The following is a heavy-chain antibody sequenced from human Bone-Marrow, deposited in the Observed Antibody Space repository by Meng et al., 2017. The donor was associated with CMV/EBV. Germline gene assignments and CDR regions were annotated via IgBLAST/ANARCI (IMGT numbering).Heavy chain of an antibody. CDR1: GGSISSGGYY. CDR2: IYYSGST. V-gene: IGHV4-31*03. J-gene: IGHJ6*02. CDR3: AREGRYYDFWSGYYKGTYYYYYGMDV. D-gene: IGHD3-3*01. Sequence: SETLSLTCTVSGGSISSGGYYWSWIRQHPGKGLEWIGYIYYSGSTYYNPSLKSRVTISVDTSKNQFSLKLSSVTAADTAVYYCAREGRYYDFWSGYYKGTYYYYYGMDVWGQGTTVTVSS.